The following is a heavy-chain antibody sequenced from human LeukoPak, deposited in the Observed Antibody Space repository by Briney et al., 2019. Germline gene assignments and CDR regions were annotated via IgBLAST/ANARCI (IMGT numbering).Heavy chain of an antibody. D-gene: IGHD2-15*01. Sequence: EASVKVSCKASGYTFTSHGISWVRQAPGQGLEWMGWISADNGNTNYAQKLQGRVTMTTDTSTSTAYMELRSLRSDDTAVYYCARDWDYCSGGSCYLYWGQGTLVTVSS. J-gene: IGHJ4*02. CDR1: GYTFTSHG. V-gene: IGHV1-18*01. CDR3: ARDWDYCSGGSCYLY. CDR2: ISADNGNT.